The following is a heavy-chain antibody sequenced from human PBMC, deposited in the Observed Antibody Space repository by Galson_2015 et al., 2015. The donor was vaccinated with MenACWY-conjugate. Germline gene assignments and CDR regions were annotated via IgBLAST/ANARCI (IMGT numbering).Heavy chain of an antibody. Sequence: SVKVSCKASGYIFTRYAMHWVRQAPGQRLEWMGWINVGNGNTKYSQKFQGRVTITRDTSASTAHMELSSLSSEDTAVYYCATNPKITMVRGVGWFDPWGQGTLVTVSS. CDR3: ATNPKITMVRGVGWFDP. D-gene: IGHD3-10*01. J-gene: IGHJ5*02. CDR2: INVGNGNT. CDR1: GYIFTRYA. V-gene: IGHV1-3*01.